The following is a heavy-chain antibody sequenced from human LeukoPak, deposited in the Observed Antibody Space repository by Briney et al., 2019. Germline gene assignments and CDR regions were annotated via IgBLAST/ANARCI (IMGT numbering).Heavy chain of an antibody. J-gene: IGHJ4*02. CDR2: ISGGSSTI. CDR1: GFTFSSYS. CDR3: ARGEYSGSYYGFLDY. D-gene: IGHD1-26*01. Sequence: GGSLRLSCGVSGFTFSSYSMNWVRRAPRKGLEWLSYISGGSSTIYYADSVKGRFTIYRDNAKNSLYLQMNSLRDEDTALYYCARGEYSGSYYGFLDYWGQGTLVTVSS. V-gene: IGHV3-48*02.